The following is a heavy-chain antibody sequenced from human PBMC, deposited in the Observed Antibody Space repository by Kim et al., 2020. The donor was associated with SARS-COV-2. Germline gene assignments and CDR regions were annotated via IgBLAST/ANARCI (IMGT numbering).Heavy chain of an antibody. V-gene: IGHV3-30*04. Sequence: GGSLRLSCAASGFTFDSYAMHWVRQAPGKGLEWVSGISCDGASKYYADSVKGRFTISRDNAKNSLYLQVNSLRGEDTAVYYCARASCTGGSSYSLDCWGQGTLVTVSS. CDR1: GFTFDSYA. CDR2: ISCDGASK. CDR3: ARASCTGGSSYSLDC. D-gene: IGHD2-15*01. J-gene: IGHJ4*02.